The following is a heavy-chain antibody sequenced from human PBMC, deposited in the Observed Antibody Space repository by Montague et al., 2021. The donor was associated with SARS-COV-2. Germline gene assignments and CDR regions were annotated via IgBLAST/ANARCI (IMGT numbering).Heavy chain of an antibody. V-gene: IGHV4-39*01. D-gene: IGHD6-19*01. CDR2: LFYSGSS. CDR3: VAEWLAIYYFDF. Sequence: SETLSLTCTVAGGSISSSNYYWGWIRQPPGKGLEWIGGLFYSGSSFCXXXLKSRVTISVDTSKNQFSLRLSSVTAADTAVYYCVAEWLAIYYFDFWGQGTLVTVSS. J-gene: IGHJ4*02. CDR1: GGSISSSNYY.